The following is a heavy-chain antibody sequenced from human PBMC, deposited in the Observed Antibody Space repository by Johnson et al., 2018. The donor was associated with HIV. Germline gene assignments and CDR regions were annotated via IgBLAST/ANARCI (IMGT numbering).Heavy chain of an antibody. J-gene: IGHJ3*02. D-gene: IGHD6-13*01. CDR2: IYSGGST. CDR1: GFTVSSYF. CDR3: ARVIQAAGTVDDAFDI. Sequence: VQLVESGGGLVQPGGSLRLSCAASGFTVSSYFMNWVRQAPGKGLEWVSVIYSGGSTYSADSVRGRFTISRDNSKNTLYLQMTSLRAEDTAVYYCARVIQAAGTVDDAFDIWGQGTMVTVSS. V-gene: IGHV3-66*01.